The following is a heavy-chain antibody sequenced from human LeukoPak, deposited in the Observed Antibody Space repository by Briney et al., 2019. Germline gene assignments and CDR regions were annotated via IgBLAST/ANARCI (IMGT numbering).Heavy chain of an antibody. CDR2: IYPGDSDT. CDR1: GYTYTSYW. CDR3: ARILRNFDWSTFDF. V-gene: IGHV5-51*01. D-gene: IGHD3-9*01. J-gene: IGHJ4*02. Sequence: GESLKISCTGSGYTYTSYWIAWVRQMPGKGLEWMGIIYPGDSDTRYSPSFQGQVTISADKSISTAYLQWRSLKTSDTAVYYCARILRNFDWSTFDFWGQGALVTVSS.